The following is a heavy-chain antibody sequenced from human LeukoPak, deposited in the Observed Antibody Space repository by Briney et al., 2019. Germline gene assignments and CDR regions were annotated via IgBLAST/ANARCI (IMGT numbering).Heavy chain of an antibody. CDR1: GGTFSRYA. J-gene: IGHJ3*01. CDR3: ATEMQAENAGSGPDAFDF. CDR2: IMPIIGIA. V-gene: IGHV1-69*04. Sequence: GALVKVSCKASGGTFSRYAISWVRQAPGQGLEWMGRIMPIIGIANYAQKFQGRVTITADKATSTGYMELSSLRSEDTAVYYCATEMQAENAGSGPDAFDFWGQGTMVTVSS. D-gene: IGHD2-15*01.